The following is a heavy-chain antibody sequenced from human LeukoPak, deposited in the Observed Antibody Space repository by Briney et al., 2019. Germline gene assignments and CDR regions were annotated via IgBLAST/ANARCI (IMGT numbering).Heavy chain of an antibody. J-gene: IGHJ4*02. D-gene: IGHD2-15*01. V-gene: IGHV3-21*01. CDR1: GFTFSSYS. CDR2: ISSSSSYI. Sequence: PGGSLRLSCVASGFTFSSYSMNWVRQAPGKGLEWVSSISSSSSYIYYADSVKGRFTISRDNAKNSLYLQMNSLRAEDTAVYYCAREQYCSGGSCYFGYYFDYWGQGTLVTVSS. CDR3: AREQYCSGGSCYFGYYFDY.